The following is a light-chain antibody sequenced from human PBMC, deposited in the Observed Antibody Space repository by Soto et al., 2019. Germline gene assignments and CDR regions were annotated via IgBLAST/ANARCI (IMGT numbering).Light chain of an antibody. J-gene: IGKJ1*01. CDR2: LGS. Sequence: EIVMTQSPLSLPVTPGEPASISCRSSQSLLHSNGYNYLDWYLQKPGQSPQLLIYLGSTRASGVPDRLSGSGAGTDFTLKISRVEAEDVGVYYCMQALKIPGTFGQGTKVEIK. CDR1: QSLLHSNGYNY. V-gene: IGKV2-28*01. CDR3: MQALKIPGT.